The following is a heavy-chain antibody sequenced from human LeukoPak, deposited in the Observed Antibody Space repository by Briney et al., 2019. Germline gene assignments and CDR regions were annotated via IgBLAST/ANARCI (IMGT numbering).Heavy chain of an antibody. J-gene: IGHJ5*02. CDR1: GFTFGSYG. D-gene: IGHD5-24*01. CDR2: IWYDGSNK. Sequence: QPGRSLRLSCAASGFTFGSYGMHWVRQAPGKGLEWVAVIWYDGSNKYYADPVKGRFTISRDNSKNTLDLQMNSLRAADTAVYYCARDGLRGNNWFDPWGQGTLVTVSS. CDR3: ARDGLRGNNWFDP. V-gene: IGHV3-33*01.